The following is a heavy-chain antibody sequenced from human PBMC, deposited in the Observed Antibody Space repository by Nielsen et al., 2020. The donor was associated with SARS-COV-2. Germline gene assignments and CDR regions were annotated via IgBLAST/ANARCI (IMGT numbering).Heavy chain of an antibody. CDR2: IIPIFGTA. D-gene: IGHD6-13*01. Sequence: WVRQAPGQGLEWMGGIIPIFGTANYAQKFQGRVTITADESTSTAYMELSSLRSVDTAVYYCARDGGYSSSWSQGSYGMDVWGQGTTVTVSS. CDR3: ARDGGYSSSWSQGSYGMDV. V-gene: IGHV1-69*01. J-gene: IGHJ6*02.